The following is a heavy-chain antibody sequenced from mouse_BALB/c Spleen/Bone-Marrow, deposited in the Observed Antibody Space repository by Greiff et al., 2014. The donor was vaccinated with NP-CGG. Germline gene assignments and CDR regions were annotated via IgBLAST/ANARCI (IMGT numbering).Heavy chain of an antibody. CDR1: GFPLTNYG. Sequence: QVQLKESGPGLVAPSQSLSITCTVSGFPLTNYGVHWVRQPPGEGLEWLGVIWAGGSTNYNSALMSRLSITKDNSKSQVFLKMNSLQTDDTAMYYCARDRYYDYYFDYWGQDTTLTVSS. CDR2: IWAGGST. J-gene: IGHJ2*01. CDR3: ARDRYYDYYFDY. D-gene: IGHD2-4*01. V-gene: IGHV2-9*02.